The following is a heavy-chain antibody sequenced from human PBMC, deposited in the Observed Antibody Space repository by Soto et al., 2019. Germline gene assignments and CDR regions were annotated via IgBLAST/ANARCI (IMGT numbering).Heavy chain of an antibody. J-gene: IGHJ5*02. Sequence: SETLSLTCTVSGDSMNTYHWSWIRQPAGKGLEWIGHVHSSGSTNYNPSLKSRVTMSVDTSKNQFSLRLMSVTAADTAVYYCARDQGVAAAGMTWFDPWGQGSRVTVSS. CDR1: GDSMNTYH. D-gene: IGHD6-13*01. V-gene: IGHV4-4*07. CDR3: ARDQGVAAAGMTWFDP. CDR2: VHSSGST.